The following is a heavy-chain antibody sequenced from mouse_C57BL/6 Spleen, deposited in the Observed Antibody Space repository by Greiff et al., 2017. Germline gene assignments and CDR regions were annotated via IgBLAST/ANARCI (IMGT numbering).Heavy chain of an antibody. Sequence: EVKLMESGGGLVQPGGSMKLSCVASGFTFSNYWMNWVRQSPEKGLEWVAQIRLKSDNYATHYAESVKGRFTISRDDSKSSVYLQMKNVRAEDTGIYCCTVELPDYWGQGTPLTVSS. CDR2: IRLKSDNYAT. D-gene: IGHD1-1*01. CDR1: GFTFSNYW. J-gene: IGHJ2*01. V-gene: IGHV6-3*01. CDR3: TVELPDY.